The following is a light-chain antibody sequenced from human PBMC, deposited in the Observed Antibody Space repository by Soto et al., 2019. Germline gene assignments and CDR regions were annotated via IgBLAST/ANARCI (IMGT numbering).Light chain of an antibody. J-gene: IGKJ1*01. Sequence: DIQMTQSPSSLSASVGDRVTITCRASQGITNYLAWYQQKPGRVPKLLIYATSTLQSGVPSRFSGSGSGTDFTLTISSPQPEDVATYFCLKYDSAPRTFGQGTKVDIK. CDR1: QGITNY. CDR2: ATS. V-gene: IGKV1-27*01. CDR3: LKYDSAPRT.